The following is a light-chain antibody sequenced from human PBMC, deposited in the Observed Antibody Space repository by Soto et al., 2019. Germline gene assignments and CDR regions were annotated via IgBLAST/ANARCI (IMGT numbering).Light chain of an antibody. CDR3: QQYHSSPTWT. J-gene: IGKJ1*01. CDR2: GAS. V-gene: IGKV1-39*01. CDR1: QSISTY. Sequence: DIQMTQSPSSLSASLGDRVTITCRAGQSISTYLSWYQQKPGKVPKLLIYGASSLQTGVPSRFSGSGSGTEFIFTISSLQPEDFATYYCQQYHSSPTWTFGQGTKVDI.